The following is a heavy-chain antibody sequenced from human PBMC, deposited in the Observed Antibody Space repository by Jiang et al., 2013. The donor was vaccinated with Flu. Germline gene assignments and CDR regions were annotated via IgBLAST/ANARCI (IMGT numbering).Heavy chain of an antibody. J-gene: IGHJ6*02. CDR1: GYTFTSYD. CDR2: MNPNSGNT. CDR3: ATTPCSSTGCYTRRWYYYYGIDV. D-gene: IGHD2-2*02. Sequence: AEVKKPGASVKVSCKASGYTFTSYDINWVRQATGQGLEWMGWMNPNSGNTGYAQKFQGRVTMTRNTSISTAYMELSSLRSEDTAVYYCATTPCSSTGCYTRRWYYYYGIDVWGQGTTVTVSS. V-gene: IGHV1-8*01.